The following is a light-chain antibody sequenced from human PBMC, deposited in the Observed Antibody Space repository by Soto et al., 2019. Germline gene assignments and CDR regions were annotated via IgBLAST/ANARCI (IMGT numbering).Light chain of an antibody. CDR3: QQRSNLPLLT. Sequence: EIVLTQSPATLSLSPGERATLSCRASQSVSSYLAWYQQKPGQAPRLLIYDASNRATGIPARFSGSGSGTDFTLTISSLEPEDFAVYYCQQRSNLPLLTCGGGTKVEIK. CDR2: DAS. V-gene: IGKV3-11*01. J-gene: IGKJ4*01. CDR1: QSVSSY.